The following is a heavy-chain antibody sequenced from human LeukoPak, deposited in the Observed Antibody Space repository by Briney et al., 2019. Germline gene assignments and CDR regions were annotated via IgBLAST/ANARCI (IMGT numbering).Heavy chain of an antibody. Sequence: GGSLRLSCAASGFTFGSYSMNWVRPAPGKGLEWVSYISSSSSTIYYADSVKGRFTISRDNAKNSLYLQMNSLRAEDTAVYYCARRPQTYDYYYYYMDVWGKGTTVTVSS. CDR2: ISSSSSTI. CDR3: ARRPQTYDYYYYYMDV. CDR1: GFTFGSYS. D-gene: IGHD5-12*01. J-gene: IGHJ6*03. V-gene: IGHV3-48*01.